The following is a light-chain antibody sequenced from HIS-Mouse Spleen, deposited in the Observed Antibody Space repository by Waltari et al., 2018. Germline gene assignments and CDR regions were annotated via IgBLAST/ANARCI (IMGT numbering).Light chain of an antibody. Sequence: SYELTQPLSVSVALGQTASITCGCNNFGSNNVHWYQQQPGQAPVLVIYRDSNRPSGIPERFSGSNSGNTATLTISRAQAGDEADYYCQVWDSSTAVFGGGTKLTVL. V-gene: IGLV3-9*01. CDR2: RDS. J-gene: IGLJ2*01. CDR1: NFGSNN. CDR3: QVWDSSTAV.